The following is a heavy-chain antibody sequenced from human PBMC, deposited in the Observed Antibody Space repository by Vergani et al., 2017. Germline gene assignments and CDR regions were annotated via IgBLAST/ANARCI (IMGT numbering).Heavy chain of an antibody. CDR2: ISSNGGST. CDR1: GFTFSSYA. D-gene: IGHD6-19*01. Sequence: EVQLVESGGGLVQPGGSLRLSCSASGFTFSSYAMHWVRQAPGKGLEYVSAISSNGGSTYYADSVKGRFTISRDNSKNTLYLQMSSLRAEDTAVYYCVKLLGVAATLGGAQGADIAVAGHNDYWGQGTLVTVSS. J-gene: IGHJ4*02. V-gene: IGHV3-64D*06. CDR3: VKLLGVAATLGGAQGADIAVAGHNDY.